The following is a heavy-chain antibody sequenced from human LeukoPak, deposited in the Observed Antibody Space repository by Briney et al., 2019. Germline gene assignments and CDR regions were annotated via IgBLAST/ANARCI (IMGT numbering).Heavy chain of an antibody. CDR1: GYTFTSYA. CDR2: INAGNGNT. Sequence: ASVKVSCKASGYTFTSYAMHWVRQAPGQRLEWMGWINAGNGNTKYSQKFQGRVTITRDTSASTAYMELSSQKDTAVYYCARVTMVRGVIRAFDIWGQGTMVTVSS. CDR3: ARVTMVRGVIRAFDI. J-gene: IGHJ3*02. D-gene: IGHD3-10*01. V-gene: IGHV1-3*01.